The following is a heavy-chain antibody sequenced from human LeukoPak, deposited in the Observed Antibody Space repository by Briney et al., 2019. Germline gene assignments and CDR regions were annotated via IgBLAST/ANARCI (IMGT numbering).Heavy chain of an antibody. V-gene: IGHV4-4*07. CDR1: GGSISGYY. CDR2: IYSSGST. Sequence: SETLSLTCTVSGGSISGYYWSWIRQPAGKGLEWIGRIYSSGSTTYNPPLKSRVTMSVDTSKNQLSLRLNSVTAADTAVYHCARVTRITIFGDALDIWGQGTVVTVSS. J-gene: IGHJ3*02. CDR3: ARVTRITIFGDALDI. D-gene: IGHD3-3*01.